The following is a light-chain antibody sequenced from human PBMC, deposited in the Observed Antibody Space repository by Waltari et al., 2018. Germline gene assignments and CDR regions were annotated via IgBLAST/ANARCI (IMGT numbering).Light chain of an antibody. V-gene: IGKV2D-29*01. CDR1: QSLLYTDGKTY. J-gene: IGKJ1*01. CDR3: MQTKQFPWT. CDR2: EIS. Sequence: DIVMTQTPVSLSVTPGQSASISGTPSQSLLYTDGKTYFYWYLQKAGQPPQLLIYEISKRFSGVPDRFSGSGSGTDFTLKISRVEAEDVGVYYCMQTKQFPWTLGQGTKVEVK.